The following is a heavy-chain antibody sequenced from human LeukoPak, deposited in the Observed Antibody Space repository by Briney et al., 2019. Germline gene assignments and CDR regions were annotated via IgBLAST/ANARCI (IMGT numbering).Heavy chain of an antibody. Sequence: TGGSLRLSCTASGFSFSSYWMSWIRQSPGMGLEWIGQVYHSGSANYNPSLRSRVTISIDTSKKQFSLKLNSVTATDTAVYYCARHGGFYFDSWGQGTLVTVSS. V-gene: IGHV4-34*01. D-gene: IGHD3-16*01. J-gene: IGHJ4*02. CDR1: GFSFSSYW. CDR3: ARHGGFYFDS. CDR2: VYHSGSA.